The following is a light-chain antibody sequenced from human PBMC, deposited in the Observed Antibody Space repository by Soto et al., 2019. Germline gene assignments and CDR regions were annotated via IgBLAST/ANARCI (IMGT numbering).Light chain of an antibody. Sequence: DIQMTQSPSTLSASIGDRVTITCRASQSITSWLAWYQQKPGKAPKLLIYKASNLQTGVPSRFSGSGSGTEFTLTITSLQPDDFAAYYCKHYNDYSRMFGQGTKVEIK. J-gene: IGKJ1*01. CDR2: KAS. V-gene: IGKV1-5*03. CDR1: QSITSW. CDR3: KHYNDYSRM.